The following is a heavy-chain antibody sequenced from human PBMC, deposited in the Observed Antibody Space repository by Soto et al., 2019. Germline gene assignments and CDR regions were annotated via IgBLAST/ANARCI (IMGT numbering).Heavy chain of an antibody. CDR1: GYTSTSYY. J-gene: IGHJ6*02. D-gene: IGHD3-3*01. CDR3: AREPVGKKKYYDFWSGSLSDYYYYGMDV. CDR2: INPSGGST. Sequence: GGSVKVSCKASGYTSTSYYMHWVRQAPGQELEWMGIINPSGGSTSYAQKFQGRVTMTRDTSTSTVYMELSSLRSEDTAVYYCAREPVGKKKYYDFWSGSLSDYYYYGMDVWGQGTTVTVSS. V-gene: IGHV1-46*01.